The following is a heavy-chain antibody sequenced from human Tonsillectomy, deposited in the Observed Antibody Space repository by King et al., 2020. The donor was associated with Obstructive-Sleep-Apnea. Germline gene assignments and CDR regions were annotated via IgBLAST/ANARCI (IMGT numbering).Heavy chain of an antibody. CDR3: ARVTDGYNMRRIRAAFDL. V-gene: IGHV4-34*01. J-gene: IGHJ3*01. D-gene: IGHD5-24*01. CDR2: INHSGST. Sequence: VQLQQWGAGLLKPSETLSLTCAVYGGSFSGYYWSWIRQPPGKGLEWFGEINHSGSTNYNPSLKSRATISVDTSKNQFSLKLSSVTAADTAVYFCARVTDGYNMRRIRAAFDLWGQGTMVPVSS. CDR1: GGSFSGYY.